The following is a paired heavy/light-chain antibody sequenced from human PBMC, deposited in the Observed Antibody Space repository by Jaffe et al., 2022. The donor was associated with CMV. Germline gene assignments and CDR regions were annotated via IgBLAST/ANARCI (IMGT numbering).Heavy chain of an antibody. CDR3: ARHGIGGGQLLVFPWIDH. Sequence: EVQLVQSGAEVKKPGESLRISCKASGYNFTNYWINWVRQVPGKGLEWMGRIDPSDSYSDYSPSFQGHVTISTDTSIGTAYLQWGSLRASDSAVYYCARHGIGGGQLLVFPWIDHWGQGTLVTVSS. D-gene: IGHD3-10*01. CDR2: IDPSDSYS. J-gene: IGHJ4*02. V-gene: IGHV5-10-1*03. CDR1: GYNFTNYW.
Light chain of an antibody. CDR3: QGWDTNIYVV. CDR2: QDV. J-gene: IGLJ2*01. V-gene: IGLV3-1*01. CDR1: KLGEKL. Sequence: SYELTQPPSVSVSPGQTATITCSGDKLGEKLVHWYHQKPGQSPVLLIYQDVKRPSGIPERFSGSNSGDTATLTISGTQPIDEADYYCQGWDTNIYVVFGGGTKLTVL.